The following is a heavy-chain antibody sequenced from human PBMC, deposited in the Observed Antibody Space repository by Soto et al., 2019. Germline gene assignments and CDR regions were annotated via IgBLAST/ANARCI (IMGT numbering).Heavy chain of an antibody. CDR1: GFNFNRFA. D-gene: IGHD1-1*01. CDR2: ISYDGNNE. Sequence: QVQMVESGGGLVQPGRSLRLTCTASGFNFNRFAIHWVRQAPGKGLEWVAVISYDGNNEYVAVPLRDRFAISRDNSQNTVFLAIDDVRVEGTARYFCAVEPPTPLWRGPEDHWGQGSLVIVSS. V-gene: IGHV3-30*09. J-gene: IGHJ4*02. CDR3: AVEPPTPLWRGPEDH.